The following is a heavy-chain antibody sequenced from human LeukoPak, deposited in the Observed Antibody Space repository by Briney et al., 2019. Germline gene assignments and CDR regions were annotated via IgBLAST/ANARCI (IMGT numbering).Heavy chain of an antibody. CDR3: TILPDY. CDR2: ISGNSGSI. D-gene: IGHD2-21*01. V-gene: IGHV3-9*01. J-gene: IGHJ4*02. CDR1: GFTFDDYA. Sequence: PGGSLRLSCAASGFTFDDYAMHCVRQAPGKGLEWVSGISGNSGSIGYADSVKGRFTISRDNAKNSLYLQMNSLRSEDTALYYCTILPDYWGQGTLVTVSS.